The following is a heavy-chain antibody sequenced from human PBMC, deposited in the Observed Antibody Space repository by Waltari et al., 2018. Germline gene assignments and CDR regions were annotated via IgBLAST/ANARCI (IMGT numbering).Heavy chain of an antibody. Sequence: QVQLVESGGGWVKPGGSLGLACAASGLSFSEYYMTWIRQAPGKGLEWISHISKSSTYTNYADSVKGRFTISRDNAKNSLYLQMNSLRVEDTAVYYCARGDCGGDCYPDYWGQGTLVTVSS. CDR1: GLSFSEYY. CDR2: ISKSSTYT. CDR3: ARGDCGGDCYPDY. J-gene: IGHJ4*02. V-gene: IGHV3-11*06. D-gene: IGHD2-21*02.